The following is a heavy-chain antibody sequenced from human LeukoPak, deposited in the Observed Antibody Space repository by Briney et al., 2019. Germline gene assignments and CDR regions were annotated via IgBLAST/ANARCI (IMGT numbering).Heavy chain of an antibody. Sequence: GGSLRLSCAASGFTFSDYSMNWVRQAPGKGLEWVSYISSSSSSIYYADSVKGRFTISRDNARSSLYLQMNSLRAEDTAVYYCARQNGAGYYYYFDSWGQGTLVTVSS. D-gene: IGHD3-22*01. CDR1: GFTFSDYS. J-gene: IGHJ4*02. CDR3: ARQNGAGYYYYFDS. V-gene: IGHV3-48*01. CDR2: ISSSSSSI.